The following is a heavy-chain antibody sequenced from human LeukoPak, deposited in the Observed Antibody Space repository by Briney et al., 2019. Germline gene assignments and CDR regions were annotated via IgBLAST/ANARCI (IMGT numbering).Heavy chain of an antibody. CDR3: ARSPYGDYFDY. J-gene: IGHJ4*02. Sequence: SETLSLTCTVSGGSISRYYWSWIRQPPGKGLEWIGYIYYSGSTNYNPSLKSRVTISVDTSKNQFSLKLSSVTAADTAVYYCARSPYGDYFDYWGQGTLVTVSS. CDR2: IYYSGST. V-gene: IGHV4-59*08. CDR1: GGSISRYY. D-gene: IGHD4-17*01.